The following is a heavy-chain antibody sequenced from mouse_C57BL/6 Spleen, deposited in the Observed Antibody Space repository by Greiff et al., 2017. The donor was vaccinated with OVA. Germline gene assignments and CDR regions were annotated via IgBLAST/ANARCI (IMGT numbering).Heavy chain of an antibody. Sequence: QAQLKQPGTELVKPGASVKLSCKASGYTFTSYWMHWVKQRPGQGLEWIGNINPSNGGTNYNEKFKSKATLTVDKSSSTAYMQLSSLTSEDSAVYYCARCDYDRGYAMDYWGQGTSVTVSS. CDR2: INPSNGGT. V-gene: IGHV1-53*01. CDR1: GYTFTSYW. CDR3: ARCDYDRGYAMDY. J-gene: IGHJ4*01. D-gene: IGHD2-4*01.